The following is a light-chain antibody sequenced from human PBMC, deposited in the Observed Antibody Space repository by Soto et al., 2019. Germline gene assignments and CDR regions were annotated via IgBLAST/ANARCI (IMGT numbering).Light chain of an antibody. CDR2: SNN. Sequence: QSVLTQPPSASGTPGQRVTISCSGSSSNIGSNTVNWYQQLPGTAPKLLIYSNNQRPSGVPDRCSGSKSGTSASLAISGLQSEDEADYYCAAWDDSRNGFYVFGTGTQLTVL. V-gene: IGLV1-44*01. J-gene: IGLJ1*01. CDR3: AAWDDSRNGFYV. CDR1: SSNIGSNT.